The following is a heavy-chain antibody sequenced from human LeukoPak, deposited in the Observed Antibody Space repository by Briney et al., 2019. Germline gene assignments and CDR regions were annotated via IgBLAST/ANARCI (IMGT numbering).Heavy chain of an antibody. J-gene: IGHJ4*02. CDR3: AKGPTSVAGDY. D-gene: IGHD6-19*01. Sequence: PGRSLRLPCAASGFTFSSYGMHWVRQAPGKGLEWVAVISYDGSNEYYADSVKGRFTISRDNSKNTLYLQMNSLRAEDTAVYYCAKGPTSVAGDYWGQGTLVTVSS. CDR1: GFTFSSYG. CDR2: ISYDGSNE. V-gene: IGHV3-30*18.